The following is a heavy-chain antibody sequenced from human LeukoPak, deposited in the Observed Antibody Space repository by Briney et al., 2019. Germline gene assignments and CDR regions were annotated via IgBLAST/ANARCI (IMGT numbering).Heavy chain of an antibody. Sequence: SETLSLTCTVSGGSISSYYWSWIRQPPGKGLEWIGYIYYSGSTNYNPSLRSRVTTSIDTSKNQFSLKLSSVTAADTAVYYCAGLNNWFDPWGQGTLVTVSS. CDR1: GGSISSYY. CDR2: IYYSGST. CDR3: AGLNNWFDP. J-gene: IGHJ5*02. V-gene: IGHV4-59*08.